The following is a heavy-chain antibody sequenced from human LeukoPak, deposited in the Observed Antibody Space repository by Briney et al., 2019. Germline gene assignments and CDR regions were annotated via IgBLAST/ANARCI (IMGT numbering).Heavy chain of an antibody. D-gene: IGHD3-22*01. Sequence: GASVKVSCKASEYTFTSYDINWVRQATGQGLEWMGWMNPNSGNTGYAQKFQGRVTMTRNTSISTAYMELSSLGSEDTAVYYCARVGSYYYDSSGPPPDYWGQGTLVTVSS. CDR2: MNPNSGNT. V-gene: IGHV1-8*01. J-gene: IGHJ4*02. CDR1: EYTFTSYD. CDR3: ARVGSYYYDSSGPPPDY.